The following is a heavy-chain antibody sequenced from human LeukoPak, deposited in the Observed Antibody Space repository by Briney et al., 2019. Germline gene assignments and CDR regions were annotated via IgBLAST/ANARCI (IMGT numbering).Heavy chain of an antibody. J-gene: IGHJ6*03. V-gene: IGHV4-59*11. D-gene: IGHD6-13*01. Sequence: SETLSLTCTVSGGSISSHYWSWIRQPPGKGLEWIGYIYYSGSTNYNPSLKSRVTISVDTSKNQFSLTLSSVTAADTAVYYCARGAYSSSWYHYYYYYYMDVWGKGTTVTVSS. CDR2: IYYSGST. CDR1: GGSISSHY. CDR3: ARGAYSSSWYHYYYYYYMDV.